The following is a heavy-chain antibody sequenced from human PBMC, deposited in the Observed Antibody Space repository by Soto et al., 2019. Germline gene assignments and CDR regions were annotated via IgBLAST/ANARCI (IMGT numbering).Heavy chain of an antibody. D-gene: IGHD4-17*01. CDR3: VRMNADSYQFYYAMDV. CDR1: GFSLITGRMG. Sequence: SGPTLVNPTETLTLTCPVSGFSLITGRMGVSWIRQPPGKALEWLAHIFSDNERSYSTSMQGRLTISKDPSGSQVVLSMTNLDPVDTGTYYCVRMNADSYQFYYAMDVWGQGTTVTVSS. V-gene: IGHV2-26*01. J-gene: IGHJ6*02. CDR2: IFSDNER.